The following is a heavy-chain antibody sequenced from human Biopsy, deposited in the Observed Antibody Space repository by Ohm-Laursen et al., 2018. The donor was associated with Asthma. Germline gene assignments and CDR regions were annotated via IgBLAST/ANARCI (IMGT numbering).Heavy chain of an antibody. Sequence: SSVKVSCKSLGGTFNTYVIGWVRQAPGQGLEGMGGINSVFGTTTYPQKFQDRVTITADDSTSTVYMELSSLRSEDTAVYYCARKAGSCISRTCYSLDFWGQGTLVTVSS. CDR3: ARKAGSCISRTCYSLDF. V-gene: IGHV1-69*01. D-gene: IGHD2-2*01. CDR1: GGTFNTYV. CDR2: INSVFGTT. J-gene: IGHJ4*02.